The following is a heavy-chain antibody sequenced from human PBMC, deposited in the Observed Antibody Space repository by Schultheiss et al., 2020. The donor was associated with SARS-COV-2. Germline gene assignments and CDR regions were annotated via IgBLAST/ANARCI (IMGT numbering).Heavy chain of an antibody. CDR2: ISSSSSYI. Sequence: GGSLRLSCAASGFAFSSYAMNWVRQAPGKGLEWVSSISSSSSYIYYADSVKGRFTISRDNAKNSLYLQMNSLRAEDTAVYYCATHMYYYDSSGFDYWGQGTLVTVSS. CDR1: GFAFSSYA. D-gene: IGHD3-22*01. CDR3: ATHMYYYDSSGFDY. V-gene: IGHV3-21*04. J-gene: IGHJ4*02.